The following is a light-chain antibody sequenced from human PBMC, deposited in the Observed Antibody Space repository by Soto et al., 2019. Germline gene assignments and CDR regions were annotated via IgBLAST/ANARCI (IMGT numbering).Light chain of an antibody. CDR2: AAS. J-gene: IGKJ4*01. CDR1: QGISNY. V-gene: IGKV1-27*01. Sequence: DIQMTQSPSSLSASVGDRVTITCRARQGISNYLAWYQQKPGQVPKILIYAASTLQSGFPSRFSGRGSGTDFTLTISSLQPEDVATYYCHKYNSAPFTFGGGTKVEIK. CDR3: HKYNSAPFT.